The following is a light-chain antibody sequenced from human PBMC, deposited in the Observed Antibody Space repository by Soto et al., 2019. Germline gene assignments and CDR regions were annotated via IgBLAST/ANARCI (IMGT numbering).Light chain of an antibody. Sequence: DIQLTQSPSFLSASVRDRVTITCRASQGISSYLAWYQQKPGKAPKLPIYAASTLQSGVPSRFSGSGSGTEFTLTISSLQPEDFATYYCQQLNSYPLTFGGGTKVEIK. J-gene: IGKJ4*01. CDR1: QGISSY. CDR2: AAS. CDR3: QQLNSYPLT. V-gene: IGKV1-9*01.